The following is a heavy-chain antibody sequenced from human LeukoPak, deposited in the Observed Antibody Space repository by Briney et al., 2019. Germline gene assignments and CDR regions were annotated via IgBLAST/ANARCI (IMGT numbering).Heavy chain of an antibody. CDR3: ARVFGYNYGYYFDY. J-gene: IGHJ4*02. CDR1: GFTFSSNW. V-gene: IGHV3-74*01. CDR2: IDSDGSRK. Sequence: PGGSLRLSCAASGFTFSSNWMHWVRQAPGKGLVWVSRIDSDGSRKSYADSVKGRFTISRDNAKNKLYLQMNSLRAEDTAVYYCARVFGYNYGYYFDYWGQGTQVTVSS. D-gene: IGHD5-18*01.